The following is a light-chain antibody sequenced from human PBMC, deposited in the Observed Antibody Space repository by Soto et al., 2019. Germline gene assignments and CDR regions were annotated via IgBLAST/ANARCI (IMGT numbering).Light chain of an antibody. CDR2: EGS. CDR1: SSDVGSYNL. J-gene: IGLJ1*01. Sequence: QSVLTQPASVSWSPGQSITISCTGTSSDVGSYNLVSWYQQHPGKAPKLMIYEGSKRPSGVSNRFSGSKSGNTASLTISWLQAEDEADYYCCSYAGSSPYVFGTGTKVTVL. CDR3: CSYAGSSPYV. V-gene: IGLV2-23*01.